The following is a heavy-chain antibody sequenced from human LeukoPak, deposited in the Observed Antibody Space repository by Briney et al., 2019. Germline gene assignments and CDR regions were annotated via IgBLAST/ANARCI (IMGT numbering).Heavy chain of an antibody. D-gene: IGHD1-26*01. Sequence: PGGALRLSCAASGFTFSNYAMSWVRQAPGKGLEWVSSISLSGGFTYYADTMKGRFTISRDNSKNTLYLQMNSLRAEDTALYYCAKDRRDSGNYGWFVPWGQGTLVTVSS. CDR3: AKDRRDSGNYGWFVP. CDR1: GFTFSNYA. V-gene: IGHV3-23*01. J-gene: IGHJ5*02. CDR2: ISLSGGFT.